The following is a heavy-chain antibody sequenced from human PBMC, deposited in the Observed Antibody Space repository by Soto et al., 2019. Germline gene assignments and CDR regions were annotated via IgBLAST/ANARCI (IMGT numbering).Heavy chain of an antibody. CDR3: ARDLNGDYHFDY. CDR2: ISSSGSTI. D-gene: IGHD4-17*01. Sequence: GGSLRLSCAASGFTFSSYEMNWVRQAPGKGLEWVSYISSSGSTIYYADSVKGRFTISRDNAKSSLYLQMNSLRAEDTAVYYCARDLNGDYHFDYWGQGTLVTV. J-gene: IGHJ4*02. CDR1: GFTFSSYE. V-gene: IGHV3-48*03.